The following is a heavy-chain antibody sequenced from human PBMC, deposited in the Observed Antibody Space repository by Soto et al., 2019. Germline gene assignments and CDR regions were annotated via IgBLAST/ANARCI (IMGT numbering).Heavy chain of an antibody. CDR1: GYTFTSYD. V-gene: IGHV1-8*01. CDR2: MNPNSGNT. CDR3: AKGRVTYDFWSGHSSPSAFDY. D-gene: IGHD3-3*01. J-gene: IGHJ4*02. Sequence: ASVKVSCKASGYTFTSYDINWVRQATGQGLEWMGWMNPNSGNTGYAQKFRGRVTMTRNTSISTAYMELSSLRSEDTAVYYCAKGRVTYDFWSGHSSPSAFDYWGQGT.